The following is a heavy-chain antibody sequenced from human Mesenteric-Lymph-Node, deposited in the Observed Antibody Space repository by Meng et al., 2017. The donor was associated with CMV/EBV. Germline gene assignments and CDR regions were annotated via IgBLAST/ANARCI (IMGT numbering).Heavy chain of an antibody. CDR3: ASRQKGLSYYYYGMDV. V-gene: IGHV3-21*01. CDR1: GFTFSSYD. J-gene: IGHJ6*02. CDR2: ISSSSSYI. Sequence: GESLKISCAASGFTFSSYDMNWVRQAPGKGLEWVSSISSSSSYISYADSVKGRFTISRDNAKNSLYLQMNSLRAEDTAVYYCASRQKGLSYYYYGMDVWGQGTTVTVSS. D-gene: IGHD2/OR15-2a*01.